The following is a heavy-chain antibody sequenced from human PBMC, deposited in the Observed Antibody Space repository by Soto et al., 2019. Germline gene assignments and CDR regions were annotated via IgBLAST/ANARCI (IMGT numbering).Heavy chain of an antibody. CDR1: GFTFSSYG. CDR3: AKDNGYCSAIGCYWAFDY. CDR2: ISGSGGTT. V-gene: IGHV3-23*01. J-gene: IGHJ4*02. D-gene: IGHD2-2*01. Sequence: EVQLLESGGGLVQPGGSLRLSCAASGFTFSSYGMSWVRQAPGKGLEWVSAISGSGGTTYYAESVKGRFTISRDNSKNTLHLQMNSLRAEDTAVYYCAKDNGYCSAIGCYWAFDYWGQGTLVTVSS.